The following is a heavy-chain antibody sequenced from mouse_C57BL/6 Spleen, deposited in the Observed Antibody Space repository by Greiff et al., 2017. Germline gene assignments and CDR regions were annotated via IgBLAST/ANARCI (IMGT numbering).Heavy chain of an antibody. CDR2: INPGSGGT. CDR1: GYAFTNYL. CDR3: ARDSNPFDY. J-gene: IGHJ2*01. D-gene: IGHD2-5*01. Sequence: VQLQQSGAELVRPGTSVKASCKASGYAFTNYLIEWVKQRPGQGLEWIGVINPGSGGTNYNEKFKGKATLTADKSSSTAYMQLSSLTSEDSAVYFCARDSNPFDYWGQGTTLTVSS. V-gene: IGHV1-54*01.